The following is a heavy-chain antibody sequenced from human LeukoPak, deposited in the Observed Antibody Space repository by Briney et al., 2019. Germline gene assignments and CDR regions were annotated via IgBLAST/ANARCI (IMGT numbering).Heavy chain of an antibody. CDR2: INHSGST. V-gene: IGHV4-34*01. J-gene: IGHJ4*02. CDR3: ARGRGDHYDFWSGYSTDQYYFDY. CDR1: GGSFSGYY. Sequence: SETLSLTCAVYGGSFSGYYWSWIRQPPGKGLEWIGEINHSGSTNYNPSLKSRVTISVGTSKNQFSLKLSSVTAADTAVYYCARGRGDHYDFWSGYSTDQYYFDYWGQGTLVTVSS. D-gene: IGHD3-3*01.